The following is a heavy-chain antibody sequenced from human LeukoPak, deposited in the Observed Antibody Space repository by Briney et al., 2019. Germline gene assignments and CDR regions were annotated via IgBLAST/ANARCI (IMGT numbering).Heavy chain of an antibody. Sequence: ASVKVSCKASGYTFTGYYMHWVRPAPGQGLEWMGWINPNSGGTNYAQKFQGRVTMTRDTSISTAYMELSRLRSDDTAAYYCASPYYYGSGKGYGMDVWGQGTTVTVSS. CDR3: ASPYYYGSGKGYGMDV. V-gene: IGHV1-2*02. D-gene: IGHD3-10*01. J-gene: IGHJ6*02. CDR2: INPNSGGT. CDR1: GYTFTGYY.